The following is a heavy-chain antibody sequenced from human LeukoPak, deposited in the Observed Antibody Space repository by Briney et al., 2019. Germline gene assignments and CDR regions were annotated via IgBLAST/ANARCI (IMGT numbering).Heavy chain of an antibody. J-gene: IGHJ4*02. V-gene: IGHV3-30*02. CDR3: AKDQAGTWGLDY. CDR1: GFTLSNFG. D-gene: IGHD3-10*01. Sequence: GGSLRLSCAASGFTLSNFGMHWVRQAPGKGLEWVAFVCPDGSSNYYADSVKGRFTISRDISKNTLYLQMNSLRAEDTAFYYCAKDQAGTWGLDYWGQGILVTVSS. CDR2: VCPDGSSN.